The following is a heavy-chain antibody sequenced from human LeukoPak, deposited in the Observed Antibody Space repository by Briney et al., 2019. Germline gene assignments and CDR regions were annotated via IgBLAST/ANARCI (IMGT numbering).Heavy chain of an antibody. D-gene: IGHD6-6*01. CDR3: ASCGGLGSSWWFDP. J-gene: IGHJ5*02. Sequence: GGSLRLSCAASGFTFSSYSMNWVRQAPGKGLEWVSSISSSSYIYYADSVKGRFTISRDNAKNSLYLQMNSLRAEDTAVYYCASCGGLGSSWWFDPWGQGTLVTVSS. CDR2: ISSSSYI. CDR1: GFTFSSYS. V-gene: IGHV3-21*01.